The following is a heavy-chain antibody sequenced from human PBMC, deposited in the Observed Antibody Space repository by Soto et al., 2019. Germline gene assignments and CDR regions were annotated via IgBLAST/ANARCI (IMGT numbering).Heavy chain of an antibody. J-gene: IGHJ4*02. Sequence: QVQLVQSGAEVKKPGASVKVSCKASGYTFTSYGISWVRQAPGQGLEGMGWISAYNGNTNYAQKLQGRVTMTTETSTSTGYIELRSLRSDDTAVYYCARSRGPRGYSYGGGYWGQGPLVTVSS. CDR1: GYTFTSYG. CDR3: ARSRGPRGYSYGGGY. V-gene: IGHV1-18*01. CDR2: ISAYNGNT. D-gene: IGHD5-18*01.